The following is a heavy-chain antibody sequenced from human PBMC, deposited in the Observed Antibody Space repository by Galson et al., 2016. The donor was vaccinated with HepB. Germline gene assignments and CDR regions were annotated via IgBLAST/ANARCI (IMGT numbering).Heavy chain of an antibody. V-gene: IGHV3-23*01. Sequence: SLRLSCAASGFTFTSYAMSWVRQAPGKGLEWFPAINAGGGFTYYADSVKGRFTISRDNSKNTVYLQMNSLRAEDTAVYYCAKYRDHSSGYYPLDYWGQGTLVTVSS. D-gene: IGHD3-22*01. CDR2: INAGGGFT. J-gene: IGHJ4*02. CDR1: GFTFTSYA. CDR3: AKYRDHSSGYYPLDY.